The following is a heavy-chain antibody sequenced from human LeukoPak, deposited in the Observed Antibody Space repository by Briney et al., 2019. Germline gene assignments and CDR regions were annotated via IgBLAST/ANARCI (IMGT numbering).Heavy chain of an antibody. Sequence: ASVRVSCKASGYTFTAYYMHWVRQAPGQGLEWMGWINGDNTKTEYSQKFQGRVTIIRDTSASTAYMELSSLISEDTAVYYCARAPGVVTIQYFDLWGQGTLVTVSS. CDR2: INGDNTKT. CDR1: GYTFTAYY. CDR3: ARAPGVVTIQYFDL. D-gene: IGHD3-3*01. J-gene: IGHJ4*02. V-gene: IGHV1-3*01.